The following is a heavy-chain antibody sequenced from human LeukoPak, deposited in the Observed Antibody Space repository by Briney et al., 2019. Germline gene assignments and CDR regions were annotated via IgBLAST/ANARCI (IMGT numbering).Heavy chain of an antibody. D-gene: IGHD6-13*01. CDR2: INDSGSS. CDR1: GGSISSSSYY. J-gene: IGHJ6*03. CDR3: ARAGAAAGTGYMDV. V-gene: IGHV4-39*07. Sequence: SETLSLTCTVSGGSISSSSYYWSWIRQPPGKGLEWIGEINDSGSSNYIPSLKSRVTISVDRSKNQFSLWLSSVTAADTAVYYCARAGAAAGTGYMDVWGKGTTVTVSS.